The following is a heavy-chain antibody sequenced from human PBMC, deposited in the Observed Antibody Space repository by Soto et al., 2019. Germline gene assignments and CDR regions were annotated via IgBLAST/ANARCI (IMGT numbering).Heavy chain of an antibody. CDR1: GFTFSSYA. CDR2: ISYDGSNK. CDR3: VKDPYLTPGSAAADVYNWFDP. Sequence: PGGSLRLSCAASGFTFSSYAMHWVRQAPGKGLEWVAVISYDGSNKYYADSVKGRFTISRDNSKNTLYLQMSSLRAEDTAVYYCVKDPYLTPGSAAADVYNWFDPWGQGTLVTVSS. D-gene: IGHD6-13*01. V-gene: IGHV3-30*14. J-gene: IGHJ5*02.